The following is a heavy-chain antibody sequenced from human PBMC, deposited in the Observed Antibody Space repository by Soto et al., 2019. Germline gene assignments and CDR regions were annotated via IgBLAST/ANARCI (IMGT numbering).Heavy chain of an antibody. Sequence: ASVKVSCKVSGYTLTELSMHWVRQAPGKGLEWMGGFDPEDGETIYAQKFQGRVTMTEDTSTDTAYMELSSLRSEDTAVYYSAKTYYDSSGYYLFDYWGQGTLINVSS. CDR2: FDPEDGET. CDR1: GYTLTELS. J-gene: IGHJ4*02. D-gene: IGHD3-22*01. V-gene: IGHV1-24*01. CDR3: AKTYYDSSGYYLFDY.